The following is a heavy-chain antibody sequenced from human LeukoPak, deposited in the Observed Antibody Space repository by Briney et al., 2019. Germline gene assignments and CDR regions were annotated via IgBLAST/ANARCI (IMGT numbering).Heavy chain of an antibody. V-gene: IGHV3-74*01. CDR3: AKIHQNRVVVGAKGAFDI. CDR1: GFSFSSYW. Sequence: GGSLRLSCSASGFSFSSYWMHWVRQVPGKGPVWVSCLNSDGTRISYADSVKGRFIISRDNANNTLYLQMNSLRVEDTAVYYCAKIHQNRVVVGAKGAFDIWGQGTVVTVSS. CDR2: LNSDGTRI. J-gene: IGHJ3*02. D-gene: IGHD2-15*01.